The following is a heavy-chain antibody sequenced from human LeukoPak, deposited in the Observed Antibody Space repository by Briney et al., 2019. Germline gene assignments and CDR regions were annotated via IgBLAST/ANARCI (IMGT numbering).Heavy chain of an antibody. CDR3: ARVGSWTFDY. CDR1: GGSISTYY. V-gene: IGHV4-59*01. CDR2: IYYSGNT. Sequence: PSETLSLTCTASGGSISTYYWSWIRQPPGKGLEWIGYIYYSGNTNYNPSLRSRVTISIDTSKNQFSLRLSSVTAADTAVYYCARVGSWTFDYWGQGTLVTVFS. D-gene: IGHD3/OR15-3a*01. J-gene: IGHJ4*02.